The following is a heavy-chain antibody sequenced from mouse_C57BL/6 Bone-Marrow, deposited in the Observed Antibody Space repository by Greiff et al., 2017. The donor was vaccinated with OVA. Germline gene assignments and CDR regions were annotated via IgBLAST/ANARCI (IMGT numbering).Heavy chain of an antibody. CDR3: TTGITTVVAFNYFDY. CDR2: IDPENGDT. J-gene: IGHJ2*01. CDR1: GFNIKDDY. V-gene: IGHV14-4*01. Sequence: VQLQQSGAELVRPGASVKLSCTASGFNIKDDYMHWVKQRPEQGLEWIGWIDPENGDTEYASKFQGKATITADTSTNTAYLQLSSLTSEDTAVYYCTTGITTVVAFNYFDYWGQGTTLTVSS. D-gene: IGHD1-1*01.